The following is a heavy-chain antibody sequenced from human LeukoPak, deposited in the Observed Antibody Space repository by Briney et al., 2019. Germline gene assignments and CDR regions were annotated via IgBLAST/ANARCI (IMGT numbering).Heavy chain of an antibody. Sequence: SETLSLTCTVSGVSISAYYWSWIRQPAGKGLEWIGRIYPGESIYASENTNYNPSLKSRVSMSGDTSKNQVSLKLRSVTAADTAVYYCARDPTTVTTIFDSWGQGTLVTVSS. CDR1: GVSISAYY. D-gene: IGHD4-17*01. CDR2: IYPGESIYASENT. CDR3: ARDPTTVTTIFDS. J-gene: IGHJ4*02. V-gene: IGHV4-4*07.